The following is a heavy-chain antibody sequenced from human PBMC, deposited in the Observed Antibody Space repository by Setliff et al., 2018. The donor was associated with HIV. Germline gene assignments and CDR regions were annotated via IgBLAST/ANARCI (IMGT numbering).Heavy chain of an antibody. Sequence: SETLSLTCSVSGGSISSGTDFWSWIRQPAGKGLQWIGRIYTSGTTYYNPSLKSRVTISVDTSNNQFSLKLSSATAADTAVYYCARRLQFLEFLHGVGGLDVWGQGTTVTVSS. CDR3: ARRLQFLEFLHGVGGLDV. J-gene: IGHJ6*02. CDR2: IYTSGTT. V-gene: IGHV4-61*02. D-gene: IGHD3-3*01. CDR1: GGSISSGTDF.